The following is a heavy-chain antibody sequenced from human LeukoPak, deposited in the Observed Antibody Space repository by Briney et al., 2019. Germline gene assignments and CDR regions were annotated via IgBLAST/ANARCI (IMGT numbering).Heavy chain of an antibody. V-gene: IGHV3-30*02. J-gene: IGHJ3*02. CDR1: GLTFSNYG. CDR2: IRYDGRNK. D-gene: IGHD3-9*01. Sequence: GGSQGLSCAAAGLTFSNYGMHWVRQAPGKGLQWVAYIRYDGRNKYSADSVKGRFTISRDNSKNTLYLQMNSLRAEDTAVYYCAKDGKPHVLRYFDWLRDAFDIWGQGTMVTVSS. CDR3: AKDGKPHVLRYFDWLRDAFDI.